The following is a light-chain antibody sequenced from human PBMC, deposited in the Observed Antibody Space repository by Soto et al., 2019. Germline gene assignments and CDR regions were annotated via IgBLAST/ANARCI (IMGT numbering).Light chain of an antibody. CDR3: QQYGSSADT. CDR2: GAS. CDR1: QSVTSSY. J-gene: IGKJ3*01. Sequence: EIVLTQSPGTLSLSPGERVTLACSASQSVTSSYLAWYQQKRGQAPRRLIYGASSRATDVPDRFSGSGSGTDFTLTISRLEPADFAVYYCQQYGSSADTFGPGTKLDIK. V-gene: IGKV3-20*01.